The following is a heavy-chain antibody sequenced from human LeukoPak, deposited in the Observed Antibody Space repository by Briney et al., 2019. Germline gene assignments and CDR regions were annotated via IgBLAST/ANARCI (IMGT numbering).Heavy chain of an antibody. CDR3: ARRYGSGSYRPRPSWFDP. D-gene: IGHD3-10*01. J-gene: IGHJ5*02. Sequence: SETLSLTCAVSGGSISSGGYSWSWIRQPPGKGLEWIGYIYYSGSTYYNPSLKSRVTISVDTSKNQFSVKLSSVTAADTAVYYCARRYGSGSYRPRPSWFDPWGQGTLVTVSS. CDR2: IYYSGST. V-gene: IGHV4-30-4*07. CDR1: GGSISSGGYS.